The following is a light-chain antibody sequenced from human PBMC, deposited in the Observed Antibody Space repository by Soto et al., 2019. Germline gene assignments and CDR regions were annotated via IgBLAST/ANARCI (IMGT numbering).Light chain of an antibody. Sequence: EIVVTQSQGTLSLSPGERATLSCRASQSVSSSYLAWYQQKPGQAPRVLSYCASSRATGIPDRFSGSGSGTDFTLTICRLDPEDFAVYYCQQYGSSGYTFGQGTNLEIK. CDR1: QSVSSSY. J-gene: IGKJ2*01. V-gene: IGKV3-20*01. CDR2: CAS. CDR3: QQYGSSGYT.